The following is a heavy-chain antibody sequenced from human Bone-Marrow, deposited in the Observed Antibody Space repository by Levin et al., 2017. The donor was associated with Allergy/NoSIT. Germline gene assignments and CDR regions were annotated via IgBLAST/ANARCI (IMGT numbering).Heavy chain of an antibody. Sequence: SQTLSLTCVISGDSLSTTGVAWNWIRQSPSRGLEWLGRTYYRSKWFSDYAVSVKSRITVNPDTSRNQFSLQLNSVTPEDTAVYYCARGRNSAFDYWGQGTLVTVSS. V-gene: IGHV6-1*01. CDR2: TYYRSKWFS. J-gene: IGHJ4*02. D-gene: IGHD1-14*01. CDR1: GDSLSTTGVA. CDR3: ARGRNSAFDY.